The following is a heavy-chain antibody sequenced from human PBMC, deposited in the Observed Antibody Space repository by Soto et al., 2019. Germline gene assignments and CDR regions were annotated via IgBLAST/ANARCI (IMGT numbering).Heavy chain of an antibody. CDR3: ARESGGTTAPLDYYSFYMEV. V-gene: IGHV1-2*04. CDR2: INQNSGRT. D-gene: IGHD4-17*01. Sequence: QVQLVQSGAEVKKPGASVKGSCKASGYAFSQFYINWMRQAPGQGLEWMGWINQNSGRTKVAQPLEGLVTMTRETSIKTVYMDLSGPKSDATAVYYCARESGGTTAPLDYYSFYMEVWGKGTTVTVSS. CDR1: GYAFSQFY. J-gene: IGHJ6*03.